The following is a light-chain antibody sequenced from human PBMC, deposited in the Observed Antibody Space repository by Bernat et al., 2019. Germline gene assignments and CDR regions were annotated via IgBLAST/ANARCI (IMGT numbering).Light chain of an antibody. Sequence: QSALTQPPSVSGSPGQSVTIPCTGTSSDVGSYNRVSWYQQPPGTAPKLMIYEVSNRPSGVPDRFSGSKSGNTASLTISGLQAEDEADYYCSSYTSSSTWVFGGGAKLTV. CDR2: EVS. V-gene: IGLV2-18*02. CDR3: SSYTSSSTWV. CDR1: SSDVGSYNR. J-gene: IGLJ3*02.